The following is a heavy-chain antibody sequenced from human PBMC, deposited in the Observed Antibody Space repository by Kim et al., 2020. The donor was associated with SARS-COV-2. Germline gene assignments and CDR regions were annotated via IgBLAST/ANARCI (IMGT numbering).Heavy chain of an antibody. CDR3: ARDDYGGNDY. D-gene: IGHD4-17*01. V-gene: IGHV7-4-1*02. Sequence: NPTYAQGFTGRFVFSLDTSVSTAYLQISSLKAEDTAVYYCARDDYGGNDYWGQGTLVTVSS. J-gene: IGHJ4*02. CDR2: NP.